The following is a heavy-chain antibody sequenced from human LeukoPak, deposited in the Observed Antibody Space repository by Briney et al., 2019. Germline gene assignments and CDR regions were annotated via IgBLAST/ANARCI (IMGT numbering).Heavy chain of an antibody. J-gene: IGHJ3*02. V-gene: IGHV1-18*01. CDR3: ARDEHYDSSGYSNAFDI. CDR1: GYTFTSYG. Sequence: GASVKVSCKASGYTFTSYGISWVRQAPGQGLEGMGWISAYNGNTNYAQKLQGRVTMTTDTSTSTAYMELRSLRSDETAVYYCARDEHYDSSGYSNAFDIWGQGTMVTVSS. D-gene: IGHD3-22*01. CDR2: ISAYNGNT.